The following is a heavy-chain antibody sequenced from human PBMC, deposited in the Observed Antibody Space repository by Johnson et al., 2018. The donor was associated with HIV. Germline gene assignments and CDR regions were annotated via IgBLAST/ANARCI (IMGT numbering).Heavy chain of an antibody. D-gene: IGHD3-22*01. CDR3: AKDKSGRYYDSSGYSLDDAFDI. CDR1: GITFSSYA. Sequence: VQLVEPGGGLEQPGGSLRLSCAASGITFSSYAMSWVRQAPGKGLEWVSSLGGSGANTYYADSVKGRFTISRDNSKNTLYLQMNSLRAEDTAVYYCAKDKSGRYYDSSGYSLDDAFDIWGQGTMVTVSS. J-gene: IGHJ3*02. V-gene: IGHV3-23*04. CDR2: LGGSGANT.